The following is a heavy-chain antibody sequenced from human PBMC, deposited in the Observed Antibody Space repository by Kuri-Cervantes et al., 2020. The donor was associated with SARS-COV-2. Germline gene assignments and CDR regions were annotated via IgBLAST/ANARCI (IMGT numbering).Heavy chain of an antibody. D-gene: IGHD6-13*01. CDR3: ARSGSSWYFWERLLFDY. CDR1: GFTLSSHS. J-gene: IGHJ4*02. V-gene: IGHV3-21*01. Sequence: LSLTCAASGFTLSSHSVNWVRQAPGKGLEWVSSIGSRSSSTYYSDSVRGRFTISRDNAKNSLYLQMNSLRAEDTAVYYCARSGSSWYFWERLLFDYWGQGTLVTVSS. CDR2: IGSRSSST.